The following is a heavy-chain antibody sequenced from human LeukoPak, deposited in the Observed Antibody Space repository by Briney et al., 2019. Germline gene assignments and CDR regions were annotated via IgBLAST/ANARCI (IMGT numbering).Heavy chain of an antibody. V-gene: IGHV4-38-2*02. Sequence: KPSETLSLTCTVSGYSISSGYHWGWIRQPPGKGLEWIGSIYHSGSTYYNPSLKSRVTISVDTSKNQFSLKLRSVTAADAAVYYCARAPPDSSGWYEDNWFDPWGQGTLVTVSS. J-gene: IGHJ5*02. CDR3: ARAPPDSSGWYEDNWFDP. CDR2: IYHSGST. CDR1: GYSISSGYH. D-gene: IGHD6-19*01.